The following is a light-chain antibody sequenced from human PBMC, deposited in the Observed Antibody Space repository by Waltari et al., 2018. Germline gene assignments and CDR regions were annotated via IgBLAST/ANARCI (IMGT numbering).Light chain of an antibody. CDR2: GKN. Sequence: SSELTQDPAVSVALGQTVRITCQGDSLRSYFGSWYQLKPGQAPVLVLYGKNIRASGIPDRFSGSISVDTAFLTVTGAQAEDEADYYGNSRDSSGNHVLFGGGTKLTVL. CDR3: NSRDSSGNHVL. V-gene: IGLV3-19*01. CDR1: SLRSYF. J-gene: IGLJ2*01.